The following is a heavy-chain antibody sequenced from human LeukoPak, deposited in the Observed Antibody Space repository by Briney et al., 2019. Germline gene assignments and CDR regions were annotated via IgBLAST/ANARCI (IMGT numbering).Heavy chain of an antibody. Sequence: ASVTVSCKASGGTFSSYAISWVRQAAGQGLEWMGWMNPNSGNTGYAQKFQGRVTMTRNTSISTAYMELSSLRSEDTAVYYCARPHVPYYDSSGNQDDFDIWGQGTMVTVSS. V-gene: IGHV1-8*02. D-gene: IGHD3-22*01. CDR1: GGTFSSYA. CDR2: MNPNSGNT. J-gene: IGHJ3*02. CDR3: ARPHVPYYDSSGNQDDFDI.